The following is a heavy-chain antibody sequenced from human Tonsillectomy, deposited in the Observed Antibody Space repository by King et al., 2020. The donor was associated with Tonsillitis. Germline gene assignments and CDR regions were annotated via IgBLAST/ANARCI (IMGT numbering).Heavy chain of an antibody. Sequence: VQLVESGGGLVQPGGSLRLSCAASGFTFSSYAMSWVRQAPGKGLEWVSGISGSGDSTYYADSVKGRFTISRDNSKNTLYLQMNSLRAEDTAVYYCAKFAVAVVFGGVTTDYWGQGPLAPVPS. CDR1: GFTFSSYA. J-gene: IGHJ4*02. CDR2: ISGSGDST. D-gene: IGHD3-3*01. V-gene: IGHV3-23*04. CDR3: AKFAVAVVFGGVTTDY.